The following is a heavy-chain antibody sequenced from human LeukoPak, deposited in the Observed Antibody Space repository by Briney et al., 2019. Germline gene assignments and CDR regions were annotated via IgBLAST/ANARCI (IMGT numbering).Heavy chain of an antibody. CDR3: ARVGNGYSFGGWYFDY. V-gene: IGHV1-18*01. D-gene: IGHD5-24*01. J-gene: IGHJ4*02. CDR1: GGTVRRFG. CDR2: ISTYNGNT. Sequence: ASVKVSCKASGGTVRRFGISWVRQAPGQGLEWMGWISTYNGNTNYAQKFQGRVTMTTDTSTSTAYMELRSLRSDDTAVYYCARVGNGYSFGGWYFDYWGQGTLVTVSS.